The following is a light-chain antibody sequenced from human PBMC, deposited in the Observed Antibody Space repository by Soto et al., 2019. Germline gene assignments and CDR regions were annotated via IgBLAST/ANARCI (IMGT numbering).Light chain of an antibody. CDR3: PAYGGSSPRV. Sequence: QSALTQPPSASGSPGQSVTISCTGTSSDVGGYNYVSWDQQHPAKAPKFMIYEVTKQPSGVPDRFSGSKSGNTASLTVSGLQADDAADHHGPAYGGSSPRVFGEGTKLTAL. CDR2: EVT. CDR1: SSDVGGYNY. V-gene: IGLV2-8*01. J-gene: IGLJ3*02.